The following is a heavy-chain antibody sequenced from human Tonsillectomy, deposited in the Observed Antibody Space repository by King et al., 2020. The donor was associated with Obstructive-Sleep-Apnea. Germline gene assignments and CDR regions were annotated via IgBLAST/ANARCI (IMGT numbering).Heavy chain of an antibody. Sequence: VQLQQWGAGLLKPSETLSLTCAVFGGSFSDYYWNWIRQPPGKGLEWSGEINHSGSTNYNPSLKSRVTISVDTSKNHFSLKLNSVTAADTAVYYCARGSGAAAVNWFDPWGQGTLVTVSS. CDR2: INHSGST. CDR3: ARGSGAAAVNWFDP. J-gene: IGHJ5*02. CDR1: GGSFSDYY. D-gene: IGHD6-13*01. V-gene: IGHV4-34*01.